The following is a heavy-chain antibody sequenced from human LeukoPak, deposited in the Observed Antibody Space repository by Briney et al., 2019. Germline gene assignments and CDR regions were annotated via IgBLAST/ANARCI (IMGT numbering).Heavy chain of an antibody. CDR3: ARTPTVAVMYAGHVGY. CDR2: IYPGDSDT. J-gene: IGHJ4*02. D-gene: IGHD2-8*01. Sequence: GESLKISCKSSGYTFSTYWIAWVRQLPGKGLEWMGTIYPGDSDTRYGPSFQGQVTISADKSINTAYLQWSSLKASDTAMYYCARTPTVAVMYAGHVGYWGQGTLVTVSS. V-gene: IGHV5-51*01. CDR1: GYTFSTYW.